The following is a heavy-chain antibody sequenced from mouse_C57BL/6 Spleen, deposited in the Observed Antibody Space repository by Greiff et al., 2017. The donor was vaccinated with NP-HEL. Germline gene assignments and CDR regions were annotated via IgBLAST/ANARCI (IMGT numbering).Heavy chain of an antibody. CDR2: IWSGGST. J-gene: IGHJ4*01. Sequence: VKLMESGPGLVQPSQSLSITCTVSGFSLTSYGVHWVRQSPGKGLEWLGVIWSGGSTDYNAAFISRLSISKDNSKSQVFFKMNSLQADDTAIYYCARNSVYGGSSVAMDYWGQGTSVTVSS. V-gene: IGHV2-2*01. CDR3: ARNSVYGGSSVAMDY. CDR1: GFSLTSYG. D-gene: IGHD1-1*01.